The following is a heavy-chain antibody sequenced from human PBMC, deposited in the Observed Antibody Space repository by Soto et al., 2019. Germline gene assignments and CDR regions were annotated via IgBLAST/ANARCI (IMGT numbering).Heavy chain of an antibody. J-gene: IGHJ4*02. CDR2: IYHSGST. CDR1: GASISSGGYF. D-gene: IGHD2-15*01. V-gene: IGHV4-30-2*01. CDR3: ARRWGRSFDY. Sequence: SETLSLTCAVSGASISSGGYFWSWIRQPPGKGLEWIGYIYHSGSTYYNPSLKSRVSISVDRSKNQFSLKLSSVTAADTAVYYCARRWGRSFDYWGQGTLVTVSS.